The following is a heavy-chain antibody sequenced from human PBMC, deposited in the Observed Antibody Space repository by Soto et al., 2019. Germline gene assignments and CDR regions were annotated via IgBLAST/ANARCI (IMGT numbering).Heavy chain of an antibody. CDR1: GFTVSNNY. V-gene: IGHV3-53*02. CDR3: ATYTSLDY. CDR2: IYSGGST. D-gene: IGHD2-2*02. Sequence: EVQLVETGGGLIQPGGSLRLSCAASGFTVSNNYMSWVRQAPGKGLEWVSVIYSGGSTFYADSVKGRFTITRDNSKNTLFIQMNSPGAEDTAVYFSATYTSLDYWGQGTLVTVSS. J-gene: IGHJ4*02.